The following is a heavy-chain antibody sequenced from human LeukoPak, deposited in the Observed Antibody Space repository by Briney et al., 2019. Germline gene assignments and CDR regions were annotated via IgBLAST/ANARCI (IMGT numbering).Heavy chain of an antibody. D-gene: IGHD5-18*01. Sequence: ASVKVSCKASGYTFTSYGISWVRQAPGQGLEWMGWISAYNGNTNYAQKLQGRVTMTTDTSTSTAYMELRSLRSDDTAVYYCARTAWIQLWLTDYMDVWGKGTTVTISS. CDR2: ISAYNGNT. V-gene: IGHV1-18*01. CDR1: GYTFTSYG. J-gene: IGHJ6*03. CDR3: ARTAWIQLWLTDYMDV.